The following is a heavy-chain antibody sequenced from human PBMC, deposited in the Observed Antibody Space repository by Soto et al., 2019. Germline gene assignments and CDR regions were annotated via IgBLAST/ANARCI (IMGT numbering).Heavy chain of an antibody. Sequence: SETLSLTCAVSGDSISRSYWWSWVRQHPGKGLEWIGYIYHSGSTYYNPSLKSRVTISVDTSKNQFSLKLSSVTAADTAVYYCARWPQLEPRFDYWGQGTLVTVSS. CDR1: GDSISRSYW. V-gene: IGHV4-4*02. J-gene: IGHJ4*02. CDR3: ARWPQLEPRFDY. CDR2: IYHSGST. D-gene: IGHD1-1*01.